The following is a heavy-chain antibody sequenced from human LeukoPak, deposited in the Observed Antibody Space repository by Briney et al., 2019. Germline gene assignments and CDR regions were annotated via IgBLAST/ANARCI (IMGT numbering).Heavy chain of an antibody. CDR1: GFTFSDYT. CDR3: ATGLPLVY. J-gene: IGHJ4*02. Sequence: GGSLRLSCAASGFTFSDYTMNWVRQAPGKGLEWVSNIRSTSSAIYYADSVKGRFTISRDNAKNSLYLQMNSLRDEDTAVYYCATGLPLVYWGQGTLVTVSS. V-gene: IGHV3-48*02. CDR2: IRSTSSAI. D-gene: IGHD4-11*01.